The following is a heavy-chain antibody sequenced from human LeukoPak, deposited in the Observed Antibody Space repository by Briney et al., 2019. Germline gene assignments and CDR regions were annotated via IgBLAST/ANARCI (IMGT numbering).Heavy chain of an antibody. Sequence: GGSLRLSCAASGFTFSSYSMHWVRQAPGKGLEWVAVISYDGSNKYYADSVKGRFTISRDNSKNTLYLQMNSLRAEDTAVYYCAGYCSSTSCFPWGQGTLVTVSS. V-gene: IGHV3-30*03. CDR3: AGYCSSTSCFP. CDR2: ISYDGSNK. CDR1: GFTFSSYS. J-gene: IGHJ5*02. D-gene: IGHD2-2*03.